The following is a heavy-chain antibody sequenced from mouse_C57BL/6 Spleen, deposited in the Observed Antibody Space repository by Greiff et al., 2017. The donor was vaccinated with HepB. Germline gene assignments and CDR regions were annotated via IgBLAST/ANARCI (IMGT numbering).Heavy chain of an antibody. CDR3: ARGGYYDYDAWFAY. V-gene: IGHV1-69*01. J-gene: IGHJ3*01. Sequence: QVQLKQPGAELVMPGASVKLSCKASGYTFTSYWMHWVKQRPGQGLEWIGEIDPSDSYTNYNQKFKGKSTLTVDKSSSTAYMQLSSLTSEDSAVYYCARGGYYDYDAWFAYWGQGTLVTVSA. CDR2: IDPSDSYT. CDR1: GYTFTSYW. D-gene: IGHD2-4*01.